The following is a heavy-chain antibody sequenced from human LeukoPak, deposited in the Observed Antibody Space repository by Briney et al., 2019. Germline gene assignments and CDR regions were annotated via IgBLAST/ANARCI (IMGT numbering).Heavy chain of an antibody. CDR3: ARANSYLAAAVV. V-gene: IGHV4-59*01. J-gene: IGHJ4*02. CDR2: IYYSGST. CDR1: GGSISSYY. Sequence: SETLSLTCTVSGGSISSYYWSWIRQPPGKGLEWIGCIYYSGSTNYNPSLKSRVTISVDTSKNQFSLKLSSVTAADTAVYYCARANSYLAAAVVWGQGTLVTVSS. D-gene: IGHD6-13*01.